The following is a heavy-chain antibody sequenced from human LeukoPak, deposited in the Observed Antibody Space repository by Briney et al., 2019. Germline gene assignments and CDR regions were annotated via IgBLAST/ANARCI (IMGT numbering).Heavy chain of an antibody. D-gene: IGHD6-19*01. J-gene: IGHJ3*02. Sequence: SETLSLTCAVYGGSFSGYYWSWIRQPPGKGLEWIGEINHSGSTNNNPSLKSRVTISVDTSKNQFSLKLSSVTAADTAVYYCARSRFVAVAGRHAFDIWGQGTMVTVSS. V-gene: IGHV4-34*01. CDR2: INHSGST. CDR3: ARSRFVAVAGRHAFDI. CDR1: GGSFSGYY.